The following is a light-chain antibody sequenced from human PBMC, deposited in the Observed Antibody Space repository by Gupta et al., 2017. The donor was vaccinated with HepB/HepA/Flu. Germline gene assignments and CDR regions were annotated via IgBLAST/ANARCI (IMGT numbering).Light chain of an antibody. J-gene: IGLJ1*01. Sequence: QSVLTQPPSASGTPGQRVTISCSGSSSNIGSNYVYWYQQLPGTAPKLLIYRNNQRPSGVPARFSGSKSGTSASLAISGLRAGDEADYYCATGDDSRSGYVFGNGTNVTVL. V-gene: IGLV1-47*01. CDR2: RNN. CDR3: ATGDDSRSGYV. CDR1: SSNIGSNY.